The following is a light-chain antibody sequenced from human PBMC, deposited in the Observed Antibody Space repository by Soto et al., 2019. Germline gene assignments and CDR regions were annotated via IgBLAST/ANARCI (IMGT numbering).Light chain of an antibody. CDR1: QSLVHSDAKTY. J-gene: IGKJ1*01. V-gene: IGKV2D-29*01. CDR3: MQSKQLPWT. Sequence: DIVMTQTPLSLSVTPGQPASISCKSSQSLVHSDAKTYLYWYLQKPGQPPQLLVYEVSNRFSGVRHRCIGGGSGAAFSLKISWVEAEDVGIYYCMQSKQLPWTFGQGTKVEIK. CDR2: EVS.